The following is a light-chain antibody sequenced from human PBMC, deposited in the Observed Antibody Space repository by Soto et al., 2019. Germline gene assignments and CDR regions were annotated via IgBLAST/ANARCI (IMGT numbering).Light chain of an antibody. Sequence: DIQITQSPSSLSASVGDRVTITCRASQGIRHVLSWYQKKPVKAPKRLIYAASSVQSGVPSRFSGSGSGTEFNLTISNLQPEAFATYYCLQDDSYPRTFGQGTKVEIK. CDR1: QGIRHV. V-gene: IGKV1-17*02. CDR3: LQDDSYPRT. CDR2: AAS. J-gene: IGKJ1*01.